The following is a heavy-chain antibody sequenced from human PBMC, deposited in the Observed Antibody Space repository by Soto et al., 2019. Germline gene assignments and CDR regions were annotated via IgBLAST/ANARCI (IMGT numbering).Heavy chain of an antibody. CDR1: GGSIGSSSYY. CDR2: IYYSGST. J-gene: IGHJ5*02. D-gene: IGHD3-3*02. CDR3: ASPKLAFYNWFDP. V-gene: IGHV4-39*01. Sequence: SETLSLTCTVSGGSIGSSSYYWGGIRQPPGKGLEWIGSIYYSGSTYYNPSLKSRVTISVDTSKNQFSLTLSSVTAADTAVYYCASPKLAFYNWFDPWGQRTLVTVSS.